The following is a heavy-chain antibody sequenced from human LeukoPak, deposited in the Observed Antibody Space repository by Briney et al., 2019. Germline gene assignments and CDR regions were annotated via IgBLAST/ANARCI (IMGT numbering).Heavy chain of an antibody. V-gene: IGHV3-64*01. J-gene: IGHJ6*03. D-gene: IGHD4-23*01. CDR3: ARDAEVSHYYYYMDV. CDR2: INSNGGRT. CDR1: GFTFSSYA. Sequence: GGSLRLSCAASGFTFSSYAMHWVRQAPGKGLEYVSAINSNGGRTYYANSVEGRFTISRDNSENTLYLQMGSLRAEDMAVYYCARDAEVSHYYYYMDVWGKGTTVTVSS.